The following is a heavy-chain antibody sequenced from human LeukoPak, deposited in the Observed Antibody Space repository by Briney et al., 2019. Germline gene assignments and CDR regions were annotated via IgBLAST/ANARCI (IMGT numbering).Heavy chain of an antibody. D-gene: IGHD4-17*01. V-gene: IGHV3-48*04. CDR1: GFTFSSYS. CDR3: ASAATATTPDY. J-gene: IGHJ4*01. CDR2: ISSSSSTI. Sequence: GGSLRLSCAASGFTFSSYSMNWVRQVPGKGLEWVSYISSSSSTIYYADSVKGRFTISRDNAKNSLYLQMNSLRAEDTAVYYCASAATATTPDYWGQGTLVTVSS.